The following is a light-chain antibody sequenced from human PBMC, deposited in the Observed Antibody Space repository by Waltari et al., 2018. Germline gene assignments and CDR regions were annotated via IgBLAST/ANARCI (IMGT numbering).Light chain of an antibody. Sequence: QPVLTQTPSVSGTPGQRGTISRSVTTPTAAALHFFWYKQLPGTAPKLLIYRDNQRPSGVPDRVSGSKSGASASLAISGLRSEDEATYHCAACDDRLNSWVFGGGTNLTVL. CDR1: TPTAAALH. V-gene: IGLV1-47*01. CDR3: AACDDRLNSWV. J-gene: IGLJ3*02. CDR2: RDN.